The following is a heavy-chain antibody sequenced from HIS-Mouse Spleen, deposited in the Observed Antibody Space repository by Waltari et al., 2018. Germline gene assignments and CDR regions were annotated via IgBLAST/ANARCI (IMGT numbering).Heavy chain of an antibody. J-gene: IGHJ4*02. CDR2: INHSGST. Sequence: QVQLQQWGAGLLKPSETLSLTCAVYGGSFSGYYWSWIRQPPGKGLEWIGEINHSGSTNYNPSLKSRVTISVDTSKNQFSLKLSSVTAADTAVYYCARGSRYYFDYWGQGTLVTFSS. V-gene: IGHV4-34*01. CDR1: GGSFSGYY. CDR3: ARGSRYYFDY.